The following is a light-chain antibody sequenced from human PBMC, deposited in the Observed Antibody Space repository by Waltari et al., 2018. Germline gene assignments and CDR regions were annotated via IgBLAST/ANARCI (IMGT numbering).Light chain of an antibody. J-gene: IGKJ5*01. V-gene: IGKV3-11*01. CDR1: QSVATY. CDR3: QQRSAWPLT. Sequence: EIVLTQSPATLSLFPGETATLFCWASQSVATYLAWYQQKPGQAPRLLIYDASNRATGIPARFSGRGSGTDFTLTISSLESEDFAVYYCQQRSAWPLTFGQGTRLEIK. CDR2: DAS.